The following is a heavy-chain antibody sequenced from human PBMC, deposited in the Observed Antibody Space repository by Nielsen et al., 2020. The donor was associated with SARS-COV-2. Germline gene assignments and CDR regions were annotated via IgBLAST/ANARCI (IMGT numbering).Heavy chain of an antibody. J-gene: IGHJ1*01. CDR3: ARAPGSGGWGGAEYFQH. CDR1: GFTFSSYW. CDR2: INSDGSST. Sequence: GESLKISCAASGFTFSSYWMHWVRQAPGKGLVWVSRINSDGSSTSYADSVKGRFTISRDNAKNSLYLQMNSLRAEDTAVYYCARAPGSGGWGGAEYFQHWGQGTLVTVSS. D-gene: IGHD6-19*01. V-gene: IGHV3-74*01.